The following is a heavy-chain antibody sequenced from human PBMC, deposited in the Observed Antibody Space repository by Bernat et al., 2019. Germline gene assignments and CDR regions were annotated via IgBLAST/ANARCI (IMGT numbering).Heavy chain of an antibody. V-gene: IGHV3-66*01. Sequence: EVQLVESGGGLVQPGGSLRLSCAASGFTVSSNYMSWVRQAPGKGLEWVSVIYSGGSTYYADSVKGRFTISRDNSKNTLYLQMNSLRAEDTAVYYCARDLTSFSFDYWGQGTLVTVYS. D-gene: IGHD3-9*01. CDR3: ARDLTSFSFDY. J-gene: IGHJ4*02. CDR1: GFTVSSNY. CDR2: IYSGGST.